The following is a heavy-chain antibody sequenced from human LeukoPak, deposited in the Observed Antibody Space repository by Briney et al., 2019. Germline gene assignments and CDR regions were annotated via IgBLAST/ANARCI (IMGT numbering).Heavy chain of an antibody. CDR3: ARDSGSTHFDY. J-gene: IGHJ4*02. Sequence: PGGSLRLSCAASGFTFSSYGMHWVRQAPGKGLEWVAVIWYDGSNIYYADSVKGRFTISRDNSKNTLYLQMISLRAEDTAVYYCARDSGSTHFDYWGQGTLVTVSS. V-gene: IGHV3-33*01. CDR1: GFTFSSYG. D-gene: IGHD6-25*01. CDR2: IWYDGSNI.